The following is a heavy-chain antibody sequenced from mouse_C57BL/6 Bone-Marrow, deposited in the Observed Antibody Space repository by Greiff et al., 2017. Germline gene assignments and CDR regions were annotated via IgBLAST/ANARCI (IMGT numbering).Heavy chain of an antibody. Sequence: VQLQQSGAELARPGASVKMSCKASGYTFTSYTMHWVKQRPGQGLEWIGYINPSSGYTKYNQKFKDKATLTADKSSSTAYMQLSSLTSEDSAVYYCARRNYGSSFAYWGQGTLVTGSA. CDR1: GYTFTSYT. CDR2: INPSSGYT. D-gene: IGHD1-1*01. V-gene: IGHV1-4*01. CDR3: ARRNYGSSFAY. J-gene: IGHJ3*01.